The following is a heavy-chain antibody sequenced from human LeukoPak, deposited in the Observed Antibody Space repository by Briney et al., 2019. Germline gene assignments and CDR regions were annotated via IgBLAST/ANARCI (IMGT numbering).Heavy chain of an antibody. Sequence: PSETLSLTCTVSGGSISSGDYYWSWIRQPPGKGLEWIGYIYHSGSTYYNPSLKSRVTISVDRSKNQFSLKLSSVTAADTAVYYCAREGSYYDFWSGFYWGQGTLVTVSS. CDR1: GGSISSGDYY. CDR3: AREGSYYDFWSGFY. CDR2: IYHSGST. D-gene: IGHD3-3*01. V-gene: IGHV4-30-2*01. J-gene: IGHJ4*02.